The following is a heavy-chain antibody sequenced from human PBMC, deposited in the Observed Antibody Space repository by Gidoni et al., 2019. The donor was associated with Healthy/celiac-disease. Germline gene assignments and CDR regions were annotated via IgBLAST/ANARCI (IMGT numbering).Heavy chain of an antibody. CDR2: IYWDDDK. V-gene: IGHV2-5*02. CDR3: ARKTRSNYDVWSGYSYYFDY. Sequence: QLTLKESVSTLVKPTQSLTLTCTFSGFSLCSSGVGVGWSRQPTGKALEWLALIYWDDDKRYSPSLKSRLTITKETSKTQVVLTMTNMDPVDTATYYCARKTRSNYDVWSGYSYYFDYWGQGTLVTVSS. J-gene: IGHJ4*02. CDR1: GFSLCSSGVG. D-gene: IGHD3-3*01.